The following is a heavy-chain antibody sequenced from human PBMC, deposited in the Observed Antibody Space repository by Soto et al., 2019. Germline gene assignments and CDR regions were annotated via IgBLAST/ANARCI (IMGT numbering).Heavy chain of an antibody. CDR2: IYYGGST. CDR1: GGSVSSGSYF. Sequence: SETLSLTCTVSGGSVSSGSYFWSWIRQPPGKGLEWIGYIYYGGSTKYNSSLKSRVTIAIDTSKDQFSLKLNSVTAADTAVYYCAAAEFAYYYDSSGYYLAYWGQGTLVTVSS. CDR3: AAAEFAYYYDSSGYYLAY. J-gene: IGHJ4*02. D-gene: IGHD3-22*01. V-gene: IGHV4-61*01.